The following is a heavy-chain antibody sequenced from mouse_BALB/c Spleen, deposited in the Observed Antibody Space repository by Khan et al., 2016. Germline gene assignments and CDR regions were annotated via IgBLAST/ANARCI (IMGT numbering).Heavy chain of an antibody. CDR3: ARYDGDYFDY. CDR2: INYSGSN. CDR1: GDSITSCY. Sequence: EVQLQESGPSLVKPSQTLSLTCSVTGDSITSCYWNWIRQFPGNKLEYMGYINYSGSNSYYPSLKSRISITRDTTKTQYYLQLNSVTTEDTATYYCARYDGDYFDYWGQGTTLTVSS. D-gene: IGHD2-3*01. J-gene: IGHJ2*01. V-gene: IGHV3-8*02.